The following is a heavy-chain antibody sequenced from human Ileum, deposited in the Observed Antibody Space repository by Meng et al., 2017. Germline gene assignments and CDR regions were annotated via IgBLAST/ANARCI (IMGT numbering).Heavy chain of an antibody. CDR1: GFTFSNYA. Sequence: GESLKISCVASGFTFSNYAFLWVRQAPGQGLEWVSVISGGAGYPYYAESVKGRFTVSRDNSRNTVYLQMNSLKGEDTAIYYCARGRFSWSYVTYSHVWGQGTAVTVSS. V-gene: IGHV3-23*01. CDR3: ARGRFSWSYVTYSHV. CDR2: ISGGAGYP. J-gene: IGHJ6*02. D-gene: IGHD1-26*01.